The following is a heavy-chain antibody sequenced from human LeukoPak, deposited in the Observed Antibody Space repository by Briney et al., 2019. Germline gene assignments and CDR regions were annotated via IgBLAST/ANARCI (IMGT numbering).Heavy chain of an antibody. CDR3: ATSQGGVPAARSYYYYMDV. CDR2: IKSKTDGGTT. D-gene: IGHD2-2*01. J-gene: IGHJ6*03. V-gene: IGHV3-15*01. Sequence: PGGSLRLSCAASGFTFSNAWMSWVRQAPGKGLEWVGRIKSKTDGGTTDYAAPVKGRFTISRDDSKNTLYLQMNSLRAEDTAVYYCATSQGGVPAARSYYYYMDVWGKGTTVTVSS. CDR1: GFTFSNAW.